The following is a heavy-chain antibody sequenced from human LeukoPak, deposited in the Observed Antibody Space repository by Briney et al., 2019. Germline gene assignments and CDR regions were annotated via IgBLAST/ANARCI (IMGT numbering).Heavy chain of an antibody. Sequence: GESLRISCKGSGYSFTSYWIGWVRQMPGKGLEWMGIIYPGDSDTRYSPSFQGQVTISADKSISTAYLQWSSLKASDTAMYYCARHSYYYDNSGYYGYWGQGTLVTVSS. D-gene: IGHD3-22*01. J-gene: IGHJ4*02. CDR2: IYPGDSDT. V-gene: IGHV5-51*01. CDR3: ARHSYYYDNSGYYGY. CDR1: GYSFTSYW.